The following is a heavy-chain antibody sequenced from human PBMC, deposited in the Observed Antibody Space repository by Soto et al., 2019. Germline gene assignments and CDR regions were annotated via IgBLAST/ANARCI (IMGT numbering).Heavy chain of an antibody. Sequence: GESLKISCXGSGYSFTSYWIGWVRQMPGKGLEWMGIIYPGDSDTRYSPSFQGQVTISADKSISTAYLQWSSLKASDTAMYYCAIQGYYDSSGLDAFDIWGQGTMVTV. CDR1: GYSFTSYW. J-gene: IGHJ3*02. CDR2: IYPGDSDT. D-gene: IGHD3-22*01. V-gene: IGHV5-51*01. CDR3: AIQGYYDSSGLDAFDI.